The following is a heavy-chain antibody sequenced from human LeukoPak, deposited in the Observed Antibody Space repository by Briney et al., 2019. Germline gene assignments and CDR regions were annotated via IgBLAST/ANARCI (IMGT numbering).Heavy chain of an antibody. CDR2: ISAYNGNT. V-gene: IGHV1-18*01. Sequence: GASVKVSCKASGYTFTINGISWVRHATGQGLEWMGWISAYNGNTNYAQKLQGRVTMTTDTSKRRAYMELRSMRSDDTAVYYCAREGSSTSFDPWGQGTLVTVSS. D-gene: IGHD6-13*01. CDR1: GYTFTING. CDR3: AREGSSTSFDP. J-gene: IGHJ5*02.